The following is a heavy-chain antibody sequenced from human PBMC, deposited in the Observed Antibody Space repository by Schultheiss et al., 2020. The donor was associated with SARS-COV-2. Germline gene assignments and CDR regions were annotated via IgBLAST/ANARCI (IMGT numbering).Heavy chain of an antibody. CDR1: GFTFSSYE. V-gene: IGHV3-30*01. Sequence: GGSLRLSCAASGFTFSSYEMNWVRQAPGKGLEWVAVISYDGSNKYYADSVKGRFTISRDNSKNTLYLQMNSLRAEDTAVYYCARDLPYYDFWSGYVLDYWGQGTLVTVSS. CDR2: ISYDGSNK. CDR3: ARDLPYYDFWSGYVLDY. J-gene: IGHJ4*02. D-gene: IGHD3-3*01.